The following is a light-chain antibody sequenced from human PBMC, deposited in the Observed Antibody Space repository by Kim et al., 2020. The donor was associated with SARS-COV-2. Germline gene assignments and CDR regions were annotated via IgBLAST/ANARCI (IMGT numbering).Light chain of an antibody. CDR2: SNN. V-gene: IGLV1-47*02. CDR1: SSNIGSNF. Sequence: QSVLTQSPSASGTPGQRVTISCSGSSSNIGSNFVYWYQHLPGAAPKLLIYSNNQRPSGVPDRFSGSESGTSASLAISGLRSEDEADYYCAAWDDSLSGVVFGGGTQLTVL. J-gene: IGLJ2*01. CDR3: AAWDDSLSGVV.